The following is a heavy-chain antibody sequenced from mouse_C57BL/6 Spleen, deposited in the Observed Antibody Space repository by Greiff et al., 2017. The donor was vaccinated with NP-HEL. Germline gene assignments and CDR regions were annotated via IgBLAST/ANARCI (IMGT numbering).Heavy chain of an antibody. Sequence: VQLQQSGTVLARPGASVKVSCKTSGYTFTSYWMHWVKQRPGQGLEWIGAIYPGNSDTSYNQKFKGKAKLTAVTSASTAYMELSSLTNEDSAVYYCTRKQYSYDADYAMDYWGQGTSVTVSS. CDR2: IYPGNSDT. CDR3: TRKQYSYDADYAMDY. CDR1: GYTFTSYW. D-gene: IGHD2-12*01. J-gene: IGHJ4*01. V-gene: IGHV1-5*01.